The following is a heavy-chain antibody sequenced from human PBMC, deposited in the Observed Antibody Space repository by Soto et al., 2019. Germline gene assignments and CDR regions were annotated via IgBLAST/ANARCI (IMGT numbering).Heavy chain of an antibody. Sequence: ASVKVSCKASGYIFTGYYMHWVRQAPGQGLEWMGWINPNSGDTNYTQKFQGWVTMTRDTSISAAYMELSRLRSDDTAVYYCATSLISIAVAGATEYYFDYWGQGTLVTVSS. CDR3: ATSLISIAVAGATEYYFDY. CDR1: GYIFTGYY. J-gene: IGHJ4*02. V-gene: IGHV1-2*04. CDR2: INPNSGDT. D-gene: IGHD6-19*01.